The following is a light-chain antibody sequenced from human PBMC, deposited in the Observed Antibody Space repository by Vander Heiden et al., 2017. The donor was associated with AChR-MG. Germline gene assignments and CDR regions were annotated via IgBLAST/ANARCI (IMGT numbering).Light chain of an antibody. V-gene: IGLV2-11*01. CDR2: DVS. J-gene: IGLJ2*01. Sequence: QSALPQPRSVSGSPGQSITISCTGTSSDVGGYDYVSWYQQHPGKAPRLLMYDVSKRPSGVPERFSGSKSGNTASLTISGLQADDEADYYCCSYAGRFGEVFGGGTTVTVL. CDR3: CSYAGRFGEV. CDR1: SSDVGGYDY.